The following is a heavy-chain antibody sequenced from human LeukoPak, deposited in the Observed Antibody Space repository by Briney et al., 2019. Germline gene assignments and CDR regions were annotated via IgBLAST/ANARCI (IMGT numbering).Heavy chain of an antibody. Sequence: GASVKVSCKASGYTFTSYAMHWVRQAPGQGLEWMGWINPNSGGTNYAQKLQGRVTMTRDTSISTAYMELSRLRSEDTAVYYCAREPAIAAARPFDYWGQGTLVTVSS. V-gene: IGHV1-2*02. CDR1: GYTFTSYA. J-gene: IGHJ4*02. CDR3: AREPAIAAARPFDY. CDR2: INPNSGGT. D-gene: IGHD6-13*01.